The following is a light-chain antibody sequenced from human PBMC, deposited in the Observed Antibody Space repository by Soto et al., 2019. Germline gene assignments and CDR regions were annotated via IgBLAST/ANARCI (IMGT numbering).Light chain of an antibody. CDR2: DAS. CDR3: QQYNSDLYT. Sequence: DIQMTQSPSTLSASVGDRVTITCWASQSISSWLAWYRQNPGKAPKLLIYDASNLESGVPSRFRGSGSGTEFTLTISSLQPDDFATYYCQQYNSDLYTFGQGTKLETK. J-gene: IGKJ2*01. V-gene: IGKV1-5*01. CDR1: QSISSW.